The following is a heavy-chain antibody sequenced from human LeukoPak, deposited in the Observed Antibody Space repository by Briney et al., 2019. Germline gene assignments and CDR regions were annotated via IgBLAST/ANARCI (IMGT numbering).Heavy chain of an antibody. CDR1: GYTFTGYY. D-gene: IGHD6-13*01. Sequence: SVKVSCKASGYTFTGYYMHWVRQAPGQGLEWMGRIIPILGIANYAQKFQGRVTITADKSTSTAYMELSSLRSEDTAVYYCARDEGQQLVLGYWGQGTLVTVSS. CDR3: ARDEGQQLVLGY. J-gene: IGHJ4*02. CDR2: IIPILGIA. V-gene: IGHV1-69*04.